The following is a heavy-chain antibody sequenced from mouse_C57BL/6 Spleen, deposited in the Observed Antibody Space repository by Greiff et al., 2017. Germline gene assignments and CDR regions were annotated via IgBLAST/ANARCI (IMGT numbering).Heavy chain of an antibody. V-gene: IGHV1-20*01. D-gene: IGHD2-4*01. CDR3: AKIRDYGGYFDY. CDR2: INPYNGDT. CDR1: GYSFTGYF. Sequence: VQLQQSGPELVKPGDSVKISCKASGYSFTGYFMNWVMQSHGKSLEWIGRINPYNGDTFYNQKFKGKATLTVDKSSSTAHMELRSLTSEDSAVYYCAKIRDYGGYFDYWRQGTSLTVSS. J-gene: IGHJ2*02.